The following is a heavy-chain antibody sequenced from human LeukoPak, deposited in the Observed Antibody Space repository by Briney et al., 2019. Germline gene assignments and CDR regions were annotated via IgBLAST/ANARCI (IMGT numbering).Heavy chain of an antibody. CDR1: GGSITSGTYY. J-gene: IGHJ4*02. D-gene: IGHD3-9*01. CDR3: ARIDWNPDY. Sequence: SETLSLTCSVSGGSITSGTYYWDWIRQPPGKGLEWIGTMFYTGRTDYNPSLKSRVTISVDTSKNHFSLRLSSVTAADTAVYFCARIDWNPDYWGQGTLVTVSS. V-gene: IGHV4-39*02. CDR2: MFYTGRT.